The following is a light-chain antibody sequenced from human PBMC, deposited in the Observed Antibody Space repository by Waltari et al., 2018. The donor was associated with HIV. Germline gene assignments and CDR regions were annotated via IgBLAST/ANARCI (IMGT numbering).Light chain of an antibody. V-gene: IGLV2-23*02. CDR2: EVS. Sequence: QSALTQPASVSGSPGQSITISCPGPSSDVGRYNLVSWYQQHPGKAPKLMIYEVSKRPSGVSNRFSGSKSGNTASLTISGLQAEDEADYYCCSYAGSSTVVFGGGTKLTVL. CDR3: CSYAGSSTVV. CDR1: SSDVGRYNL. J-gene: IGLJ2*01.